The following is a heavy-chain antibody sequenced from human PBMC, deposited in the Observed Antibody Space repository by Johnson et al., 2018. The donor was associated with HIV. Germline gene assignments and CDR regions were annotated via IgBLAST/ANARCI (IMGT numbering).Heavy chain of an antibody. Sequence: QVQLGESGGGVVQPGRSLRLSCAASGFTFSAYGMHWVRQAPGQGLEWVAVISYDGSDKYYVDSVKGRFTISRDNSKNTLYLQMNSLRAEDTAVYYCAKDVLRFLESRLNAFDIWGQGTMVTVSS. D-gene: IGHD3-3*01. V-gene: IGHV3-30*18. CDR3: AKDVLRFLESRLNAFDI. CDR2: ISYDGSDK. CDR1: GFTFSAYG. J-gene: IGHJ3*02.